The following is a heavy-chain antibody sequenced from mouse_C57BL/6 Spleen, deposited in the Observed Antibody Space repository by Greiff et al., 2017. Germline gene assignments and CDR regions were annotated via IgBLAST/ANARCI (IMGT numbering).Heavy chain of an antibody. J-gene: IGHJ2*01. CDR2: ISSGGSYT. CDR3: ARHRDSSGPFDY. D-gene: IGHD3-2*02. CDR1: GFTFSSYG. Sequence: EVKVVESGGDLVKPGGSLKLSCAASGFTFSSYGMSWVRQTPDKRLEWVATISSGGSYTYYPDSVKGRFTISRDNAKNTLYLQMSSLKSEDTAMYYCARHRDSSGPFDYWGQGTTLTVSS. V-gene: IGHV5-6*01.